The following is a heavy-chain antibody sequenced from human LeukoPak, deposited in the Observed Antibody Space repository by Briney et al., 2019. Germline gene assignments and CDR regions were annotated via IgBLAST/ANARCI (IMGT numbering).Heavy chain of an antibody. CDR3: ARELVTSSY. CDR1: GFTFSSYS. V-gene: IGHV3-48*04. D-gene: IGHD4-23*01. J-gene: IGHJ4*02. Sequence: GGSLRLSCAASGFTFSSYSMNWVRQAPGKGLEWVSYISSRSRTIYYADSVKGRFTISRDNAKDSLYLQMNSLRAEDTAVYYCARELVTSSYWGQGTLVTVSS. CDR2: ISSRSRTI.